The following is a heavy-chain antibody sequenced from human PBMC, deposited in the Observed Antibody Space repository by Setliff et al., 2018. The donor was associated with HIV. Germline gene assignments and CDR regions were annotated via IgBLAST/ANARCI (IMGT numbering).Heavy chain of an antibody. CDR3: ARDRTRAFLEWGPPVDAFDI. CDR1: GFTFNYHA. D-gene: IGHD3-3*02. Sequence: PGGSLRLSCAASGFTFNYHAMTWVRQAPGKGLEWVSGISGSGDSTFYAHSVKGRFTISRDNSMDTLYLEMNNLRAEDTALYYCARDRTRAFLEWGPPVDAFDIWGQGTVVTVSS. V-gene: IGHV3-23*01. J-gene: IGHJ3*02. CDR2: ISGSGDST.